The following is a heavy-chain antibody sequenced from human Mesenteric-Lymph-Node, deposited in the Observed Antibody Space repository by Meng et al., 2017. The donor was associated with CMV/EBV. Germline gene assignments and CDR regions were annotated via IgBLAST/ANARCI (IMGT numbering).Heavy chain of an antibody. Sequence: GGSLRLSCAASGFNSRSYTINWVRQAPGKGLEWVSSISSSSSYIYYADSVKGRFTISRDNAKNSLFLQMNSLRAEDTAIYYCARVLYTGYEFYYYYGMDVWGQGTTVTVSS. J-gene: IGHJ6*02. D-gene: IGHD5-12*01. CDR2: ISSSSSYI. CDR3: ARVLYTGYEFYYYYGMDV. V-gene: IGHV3-21*01. CDR1: GFNSRSYT.